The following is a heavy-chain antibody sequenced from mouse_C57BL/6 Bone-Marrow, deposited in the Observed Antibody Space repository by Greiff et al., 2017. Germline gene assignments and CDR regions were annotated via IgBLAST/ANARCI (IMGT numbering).Heavy chain of an antibody. CDR1: GYTFTSYW. J-gene: IGHJ2*01. D-gene: IGHD2-5*01. CDR3: ARRSNPYDFDY. CDR2: IDPSDSYT. Sequence: QVQLQQPGAELVMPGASVKLSCKASGYTFTSYWMHWVKQRPGQGLEWIGEIDPSDSYTNYNQKFKGKSTLTVDKSSSTAYMQLSSLTSEDSAVYDCARRSNPYDFDYWGQGTTLTVSS. V-gene: IGHV1-69*01.